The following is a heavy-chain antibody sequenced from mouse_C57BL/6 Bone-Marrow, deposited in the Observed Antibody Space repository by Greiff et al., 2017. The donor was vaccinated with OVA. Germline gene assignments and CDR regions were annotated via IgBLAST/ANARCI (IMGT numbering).Heavy chain of an antibody. J-gene: IGHJ1*03. CDR2: IDPEDGDT. CDR1: GFNIKDYY. D-gene: IGHD1-1*01. V-gene: IGHV14-1*01. Sequence: EVKLQESGAELVRPGASVKLSCTASGFNIKDYYMHWVKQRPEQGLEWIGRIDPEDGDTEYAPKFQGKATMTADTSSNTAYLQLSSLTSEDTAVYYCTYYYGSSYRYFDVWGTGTTVTVSS. CDR3: TYYYGSSYRYFDV.